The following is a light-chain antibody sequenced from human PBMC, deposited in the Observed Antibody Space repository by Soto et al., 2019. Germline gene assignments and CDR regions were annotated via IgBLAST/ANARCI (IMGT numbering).Light chain of an antibody. CDR3: QQSYSAPHT. Sequence: DVRMTQSPSSLSASLGDRVTITCRASQSISIYLNWYQQKPGKAPRLLIYAATSLQSGVPSRFSGGGSGADFTLTVSSLQPEDFATYYCQQSYSAPHTFGQGTKVDVK. CDR2: AAT. CDR1: QSISIY. J-gene: IGKJ1*01. V-gene: IGKV1-39*01.